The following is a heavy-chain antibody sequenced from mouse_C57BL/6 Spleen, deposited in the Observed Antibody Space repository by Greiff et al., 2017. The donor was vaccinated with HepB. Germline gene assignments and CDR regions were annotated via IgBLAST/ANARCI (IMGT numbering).Heavy chain of an antibody. D-gene: IGHD3-1*01. V-gene: IGHV5-4*01. CDR1: GFTFSSYA. CDR2: ISDGGSYT. Sequence: EVKVVESGGGLVKPGGSLKLSCAASGFTFSSYAMSWVRQTPEKRLEWVATISDGGSYTYYPDNVKGRFTISRDNAKNNLYLQMSHLKSEDTAMYYCARDRGNWYFDVWGTGTTVTVSS. J-gene: IGHJ1*03. CDR3: ARDRGNWYFDV.